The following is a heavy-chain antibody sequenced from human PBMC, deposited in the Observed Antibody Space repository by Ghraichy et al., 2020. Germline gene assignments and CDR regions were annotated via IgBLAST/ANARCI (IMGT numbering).Heavy chain of an antibody. D-gene: IGHD5-24*01. Sequence: SVKVSCKASGGTFSSYAISWVRQAPGQGLEWMGRIIPILGIANYAQKFQGRVTITADKSTSTAYMELSSLRSEDTAVYYCAREGVGVATIEYFDYWGQGTLVTVSS. CDR3: AREGVGVATIEYFDY. J-gene: IGHJ4*02. CDR1: GGTFSSYA. CDR2: IIPILGIA. V-gene: IGHV1-69*04.